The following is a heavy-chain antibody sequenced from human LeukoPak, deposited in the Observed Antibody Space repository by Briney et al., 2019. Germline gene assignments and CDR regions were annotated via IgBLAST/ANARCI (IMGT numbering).Heavy chain of an antibody. V-gene: IGHV3-23*01. D-gene: IGHD3-22*01. Sequence: LSLTCAVYGGSFSGYYWSWIRQPPGKGLEWVSAISGSGGSTYYADSVKGRFTISRDNSKNTLYLQMNSLRAEDTAVYYCAKDSGGDYYDSSGYNYWGQGTLVTVSS. J-gene: IGHJ4*02. CDR2: ISGSGGST. CDR1: GGSFSGYY. CDR3: AKDSGGDYYDSSGYNY.